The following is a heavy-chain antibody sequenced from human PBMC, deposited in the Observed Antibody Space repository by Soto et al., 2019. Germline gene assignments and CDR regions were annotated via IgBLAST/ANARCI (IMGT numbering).Heavy chain of an antibody. Sequence: PSETLSLTCTVSCGSISSGGYYWSWIRQHPGKGLEWIGYIYYSGSTYYNPSLKSRVTISVDTSKNQFSLKLSSVTAADTAVYYCARYYDILPGHDAFDIWGQGTMVTVSS. D-gene: IGHD3-9*01. V-gene: IGHV4-31*03. CDR2: IYYSGST. CDR1: CGSISSGGYY. J-gene: IGHJ3*02. CDR3: ARYYDILPGHDAFDI.